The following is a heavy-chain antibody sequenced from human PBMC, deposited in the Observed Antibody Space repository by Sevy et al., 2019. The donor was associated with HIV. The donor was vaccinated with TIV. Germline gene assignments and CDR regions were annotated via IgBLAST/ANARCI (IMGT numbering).Heavy chain of an antibody. V-gene: IGHV4-34*01. D-gene: IGHD3-3*01. CDR3: ARSGRITIFGVVKNVDV. J-gene: IGHJ6*02. CDR2: INHSGST. CDR1: GGSFSGYY. Sequence: SETLSLTCAVYGGSFSGYYWSWIRQPPGKGLEWIGEINHSGSTNYNPSLKSRVNISVDTSKNQFSLKLSSVTAADTAVYYCARSGRITIFGVVKNVDVWGQGTTVTVSS.